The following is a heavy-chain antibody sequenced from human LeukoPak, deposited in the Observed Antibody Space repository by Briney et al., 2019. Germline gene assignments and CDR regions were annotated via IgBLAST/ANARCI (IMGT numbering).Heavy chain of an antibody. Sequence: PGGSLRLSCAASGFTFSSYSMVWVRQAPGKGLVWVSRINSDGSSTSYADSVKGRFTISRDNAKNTLYLQMNSLRAEDTAVYYCARGGPVSGYDNGDYWGQGTLVTVSS. V-gene: IGHV3-74*01. CDR2: INSDGSST. CDR3: ARGGPVSGYDNGDY. J-gene: IGHJ4*02. D-gene: IGHD5-12*01. CDR1: GFTFSSYS.